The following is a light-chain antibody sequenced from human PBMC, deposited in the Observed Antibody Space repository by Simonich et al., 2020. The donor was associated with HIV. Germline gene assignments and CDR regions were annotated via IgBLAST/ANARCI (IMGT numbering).Light chain of an antibody. J-gene: IGKJ4*01. CDR1: QSLLHSNGYNY. V-gene: IGKV2-28*01. CDR2: LGS. CDR3: MQALQTPAT. Sequence: DIVMTQSPLSLPVTPGEPASISCRSSQSLLHSNGYNYLDWYLQKPGQSPQLLIYLGSNRASGVPDRFRGSGSGTDFTLIISRVEAEDVGVYYCMQALQTPATFGGGTKVEIK.